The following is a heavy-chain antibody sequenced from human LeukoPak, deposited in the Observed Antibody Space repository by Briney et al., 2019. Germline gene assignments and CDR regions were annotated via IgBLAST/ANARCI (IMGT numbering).Heavy chain of an antibody. CDR1: GGTFSSYT. V-gene: IGHV1-69*02. D-gene: IGHD1-26*01. CDR2: IIPILGIA. CDR3: ARGPHGADSGSYEDY. J-gene: IGHJ4*02. Sequence: ASVKVSCKASGGTFSSYTISWVRQAPGQGLEWMGRIIPILGIANYAQKFQGRVTITADKSTSTAYMELSSLRSEDTAVYYCARGPHGADSGSYEDYWGQGTLVTVSS.